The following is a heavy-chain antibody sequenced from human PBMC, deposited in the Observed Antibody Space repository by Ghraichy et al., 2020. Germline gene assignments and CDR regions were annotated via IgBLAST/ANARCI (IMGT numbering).Heavy chain of an antibody. CDR3: ARTMIAVVRAEDYFDS. D-gene: IGHD3-22*01. J-gene: IGHJ4*02. V-gene: IGHV4-39*07. CDR1: GGSISTRSYY. CDR2: IYSSGST. Sequence: GSLSLTCNVSGGSISTRSYYWGWLRQSPGKGLEWLGTIYSSGSTYFNPSLRSRVTISIDTSKNHFSLNLTSVTAADTAVYYCARTMIAVVRAEDYFDSLGQGTLVTVSS.